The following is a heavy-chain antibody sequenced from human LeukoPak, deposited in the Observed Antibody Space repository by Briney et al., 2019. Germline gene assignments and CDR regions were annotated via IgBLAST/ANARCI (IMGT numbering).Heavy chain of an antibody. CDR3: ASTMIVIRNMNVEPDAFDI. V-gene: IGHV4-59*01. CDR2: IYYSGST. Sequence: SATLSLTCAVSGGSISSYYWSWIRPPPGKGLEGIGYIYYSGSTNYNPSLKSRVTISVDTSKNQFSLKLSSVTAADTAVYYCASTMIVIRNMNVEPDAFDIWGQGTMVTVSS. D-gene: IGHD3-22*01. CDR1: GGSISSYY. J-gene: IGHJ3*02.